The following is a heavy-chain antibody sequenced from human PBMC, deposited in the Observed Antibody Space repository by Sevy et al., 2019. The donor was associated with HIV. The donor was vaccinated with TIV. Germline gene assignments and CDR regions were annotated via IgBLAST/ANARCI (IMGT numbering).Heavy chain of an antibody. CDR3: ASGGYCSSTSCYMGGYYYYYGMDV. CDR1: GYTFTGYY. V-gene: IGHV1-2*02. D-gene: IGHD2-2*02. CDR2: INPNSGGT. J-gene: IGHJ6*02. Sequence: ASVKVSCKASGYTFTGYYMHWVRQAPGQGVEWMGWINPNSGGTNYAQKFQGRVTMTRDTSISTAYMELSRLRSDDTAVYYCASGGYCSSTSCYMGGYYYYYGMDVWGQWTPVTVSS.